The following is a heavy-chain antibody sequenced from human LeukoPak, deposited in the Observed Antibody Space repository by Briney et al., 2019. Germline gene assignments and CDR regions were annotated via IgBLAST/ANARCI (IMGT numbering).Heavy chain of an antibody. Sequence: PGGSLRLSCAASGFTFSSYAMSWVRQAPGKGLEWFSAISGSGGSTYYADSVKGRFTISRDNSKNTLYLQMNSLRAEDTAVYYCASDPPTTVTTFGDYWGQGTLVTVSS. V-gene: IGHV3-23*01. CDR1: GFTFSSYA. J-gene: IGHJ4*02. D-gene: IGHD4-17*01. CDR2: ISGSGGST. CDR3: ASDPPTTVTTFGDY.